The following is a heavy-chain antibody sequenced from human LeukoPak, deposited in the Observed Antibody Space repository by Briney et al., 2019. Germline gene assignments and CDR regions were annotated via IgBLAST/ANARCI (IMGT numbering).Heavy chain of an antibody. V-gene: IGHV1-69*02. CDR2: IIPSRGIA. D-gene: IGHD3-22*01. CDR3: ASYYYDSSGFFDY. CDR1: GGTFSSYT. J-gene: IGHJ4*02. Sequence: SVKVSCKASGGTFSSYTISWVRQAPGQGLEWMGRIIPSRGIANYAQKFQGRVTITADKSTSTAYMELSSLRSEDTAVYYCASYYYDSSGFFDYWGQGTLVTVSS.